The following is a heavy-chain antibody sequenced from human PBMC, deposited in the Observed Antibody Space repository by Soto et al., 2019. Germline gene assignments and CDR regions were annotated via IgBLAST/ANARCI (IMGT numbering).Heavy chain of an antibody. D-gene: IGHD2-15*01. CDR2: ISTNGDTT. CDR3: AKDPARYSSAAMYYFDY. Sequence: GGSLRLSCTASGFTFSSYSMHWVRQAPGKGLEYVSTISTNGDTTYYANSVKGRFTFSRDNSKNTLYLQMNSLRAEDTAVYYCAKDPARYSSAAMYYFDYWGQGTLVTVSS. V-gene: IGHV3-64*01. CDR1: GFTFSSYS. J-gene: IGHJ4*02.